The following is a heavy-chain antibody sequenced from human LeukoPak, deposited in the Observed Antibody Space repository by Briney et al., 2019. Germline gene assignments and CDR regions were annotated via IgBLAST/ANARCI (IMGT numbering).Heavy chain of an antibody. V-gene: IGHV1-69*05. J-gene: IGHJ5*02. D-gene: IGHD3-22*01. CDR2: IIPIFGTA. CDR3: AREDDSSGYEVGQMRFDP. CDR1: GGTFSSYA. Sequence: SVKVSCKASGGTFSSYAISWVRQAPGQGLEWMGGIIPIFGTANYAQKFQGRVTMTRDTSTSTVYMELSSLRSEDTAVYYCAREDDSSGYEVGQMRFDPWGQGTLVTVSS.